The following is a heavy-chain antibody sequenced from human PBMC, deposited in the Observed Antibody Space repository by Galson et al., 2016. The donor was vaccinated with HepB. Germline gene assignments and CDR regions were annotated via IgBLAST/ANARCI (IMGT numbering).Heavy chain of an antibody. CDR3: ARDGLYCGSTSCYLDV. Sequence: SLRLSCAASGFTFSSYGMHWVRQAPGKGLEWVAVIWYDGSNKYYADSVKGRFTISRDNSKNTLYLQMNSLRTEDTAVYYWARDGLYCGSTSCYLDVWGQGTTVTVSS. D-gene: IGHD2-2*01. CDR2: IWYDGSNK. CDR1: GFTFSSYG. J-gene: IGHJ6*02. V-gene: IGHV3-33*01.